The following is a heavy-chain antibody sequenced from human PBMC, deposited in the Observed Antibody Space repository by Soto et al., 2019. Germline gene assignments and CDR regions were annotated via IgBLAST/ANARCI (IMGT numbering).Heavy chain of an antibody. J-gene: IGHJ6*02. CDR3: ARGATIFGVAAYSYYEMEV. D-gene: IGHD3-3*01. CDR1: GYTFSNYG. V-gene: IGHV1-18*01. Sequence: ASVKVSCKTSGYTFSNYGITWVRQAPGQPLEWLGWISLYSDGTNYAQNLQGRITITADDSTTTVYMDLSSLRSEDTAVYYCARGATIFGVAAYSYYEMEVWGQGTTVTVSS. CDR2: ISLYSDGT.